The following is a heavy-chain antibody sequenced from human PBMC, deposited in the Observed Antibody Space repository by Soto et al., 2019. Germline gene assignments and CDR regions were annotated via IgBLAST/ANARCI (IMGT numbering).Heavy chain of an antibody. CDR2: IWFDGSEK. CDR1: GFTFRSYG. J-gene: IGHJ6*02. D-gene: IGHD2-2*01. CDR3: ARDRLVPYGYGMDV. Sequence: QMQLVESGGGVVQPGRSLRLSCAASGFTFRSYGIHWVHQAPGKGLEWVALIWFDGSEKYYVDSVKGRFAVSRDNSKNTLYLQMISLRVEDTAVYYCARDRLVPYGYGMDVWGQGTTVTVSS. V-gene: IGHV3-33*01.